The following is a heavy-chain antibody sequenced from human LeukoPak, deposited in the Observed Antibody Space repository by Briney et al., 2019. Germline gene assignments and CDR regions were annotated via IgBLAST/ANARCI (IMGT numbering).Heavy chain of an antibody. CDR1: TSR. D-gene: IGHD5-24*01. CDR3: ARDYKYAFDN. J-gene: IGHJ4*02. Sequence: GASVKVSCKATSRISWVRQAPGQGLEWMGWIGTYGGDTYYAQKFQGRITVTTDTSTSTVYMELRNLRSDDTAVYYCARDYKYAFDNWGQGTLVTVSS. CDR2: IGTYGGDT. V-gene: IGHV1-18*01.